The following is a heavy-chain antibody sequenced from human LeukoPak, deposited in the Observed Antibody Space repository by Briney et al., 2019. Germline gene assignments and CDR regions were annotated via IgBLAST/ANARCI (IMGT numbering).Heavy chain of an antibody. CDR3: AKDRYETVAGSYYYYAMDV. J-gene: IGHJ6*04. CDR1: GGSISNYC. Sequence: SETLSLTCTVSGGSISNYCWSWIRQPPGKGLEWIGYIHYTGSTNYNPSLKSRVTISVDTSKNQFSLKLSSVTAADTAVYYCAKDRYETVAGSYYYYAMDVWGKGTTVTVSS. D-gene: IGHD6-19*01. V-gene: IGHV4-59*01. CDR2: IHYTGST.